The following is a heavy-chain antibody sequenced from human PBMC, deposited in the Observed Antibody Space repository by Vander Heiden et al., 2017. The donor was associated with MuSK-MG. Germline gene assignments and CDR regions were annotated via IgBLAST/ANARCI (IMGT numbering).Heavy chain of an antibody. Sequence: EVQLVESGGGLVKPGGSLRLSCAASGFTFSSYSMNWVRQGPGKGLEWVPTISCSSSYIYYADAVKGRFTIPRDNAKNSLYLQMNSLRAEDTAVYYCASLSGMDVWGQGTTGTVS. V-gene: IGHV3-21*01. CDR1: GFTFSSYS. CDR2: ISCSSSYI. CDR3: ASLSGMDV. J-gene: IGHJ6*02.